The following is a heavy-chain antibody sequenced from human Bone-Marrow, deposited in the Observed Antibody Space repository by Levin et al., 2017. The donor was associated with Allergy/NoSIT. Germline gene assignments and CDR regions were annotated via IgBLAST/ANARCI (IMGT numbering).Heavy chain of an antibody. CDR3: ARTDYGDYWRNFDY. CDR1: GGSVSGGAYY. J-gene: IGHJ4*02. Sequence: RPSETLSLTCSVSGGSVSGGAYYWSWIRQHPGKGLEWIGYIHYSGTTYYNPSLRSRLTMSVDTSKNQLFLKLRSVTSADTAVYFCARTDYGDYWRNFDYWGQGTLVTVSS. CDR2: IHYSGTT. D-gene: IGHD4-17*01. V-gene: IGHV4-31*03.